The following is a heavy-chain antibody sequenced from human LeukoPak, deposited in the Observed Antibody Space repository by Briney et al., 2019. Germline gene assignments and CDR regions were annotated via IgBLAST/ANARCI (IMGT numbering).Heavy chain of an antibody. D-gene: IGHD3-22*01. CDR2: ISTIGST. CDR3: ARHGYLSAN. Sequence: SETLSLTCTVSSGSISSSNYYWSWIRQPAGKGLEWIGRISTIGSTNYNPSLKSRVTISVDTSKNQFSLKLSSVTAADTAVCYCARHGYLSANWGQGTLVTVSS. CDR1: SGSISSSNYY. V-gene: IGHV4-61*02. J-gene: IGHJ4*02.